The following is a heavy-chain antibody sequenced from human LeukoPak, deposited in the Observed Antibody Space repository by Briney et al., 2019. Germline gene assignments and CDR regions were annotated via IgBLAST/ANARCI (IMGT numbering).Heavy chain of an antibody. CDR2: ISAYNGNT. CDR1: GYTFTSYG. J-gene: IGHJ4*02. V-gene: IGHV1-18*01. Sequence: GASVKVSCKASGYTFTSYGISWVRQAPGQGLEWVGWISAYNGNTNYAQKLQGRVTMTTDTSTSTAYMELRSLRSDDTAVYFCARGDYYGSGNYYKKTVDFWGQGTLVTVSS. D-gene: IGHD3-10*01. CDR3: ARGDYYGSGNYYKKTVDF.